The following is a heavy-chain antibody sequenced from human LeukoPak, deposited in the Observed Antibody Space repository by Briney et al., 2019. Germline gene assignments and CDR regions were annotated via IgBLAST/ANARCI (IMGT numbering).Heavy chain of an antibody. CDR1: GGSFSGYY. CDR2: INHSGST. D-gene: IGHD3-10*01. CDR3: ASQGTYYYGSGSYEPYNWFDP. J-gene: IGHJ5*02. V-gene: IGHV4-34*01. Sequence: PSETLSLTCAVYGGSFSGYYWSWLRQPPGKGLEWMGEINHSGSTNYNPSLKSRVTISVDTSKNQFSLKLSSVTAADTAVYYCASQGTYYYGSGSYEPYNWFDPWGQGTLVTVSS.